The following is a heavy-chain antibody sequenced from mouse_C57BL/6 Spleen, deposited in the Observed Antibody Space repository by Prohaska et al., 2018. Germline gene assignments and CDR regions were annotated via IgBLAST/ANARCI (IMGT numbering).Heavy chain of an antibody. J-gene: IGHJ1*03. D-gene: IGHD1-1*01. CDR1: GFTFTDYY. Sequence: EVKLVESGGGLVQPGGSLSLSCAASGFTFTDYYMSWVRQPPGKALDCLGLIRNKANGYTTEYSASVKGWFTISRDNSQSILYFQMNALRAEDSATYYCARYYYAKGYFDVWGTGTTVTVSS. CDR2: IRNKANGYTT. CDR3: ARYYYAKGYFDV. V-gene: IGHV7-3*01.